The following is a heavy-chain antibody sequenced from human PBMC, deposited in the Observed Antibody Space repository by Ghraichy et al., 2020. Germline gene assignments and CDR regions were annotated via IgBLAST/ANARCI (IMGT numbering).Heavy chain of an antibody. CDR1: GFTFSNAW. Sequence: GGSLRLSCAASGFTFSNAWMSWVRQAPGKGLEWVGRIKSKTDGGTTDYAAPVKGRFTISRDDSKNTLYLQMNSLKTEDTAVYYCTTALFRIVATIWRDYWGQGTLVTVSS. V-gene: IGHV3-15*01. J-gene: IGHJ4*02. CDR3: TTALFRIVATIWRDY. D-gene: IGHD5-12*01. CDR2: IKSKTDGGTT.